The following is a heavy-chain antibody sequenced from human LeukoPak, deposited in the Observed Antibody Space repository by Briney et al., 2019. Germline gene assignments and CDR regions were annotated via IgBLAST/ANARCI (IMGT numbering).Heavy chain of an antibody. Sequence: PGGSLRLSCAASGFTFSSYSMNWVRQAPGKGLEWVSYISSSSSTIYYADSVKGRFTISRDNAKNSLYLQMNSLRAEDTAVYYCASSGIAAPTEFDYWGQGTLVTVSS. CDR3: ASSGIAAPTEFDY. V-gene: IGHV3-48*01. CDR2: ISSSSSTI. D-gene: IGHD6-13*01. CDR1: GFTFSSYS. J-gene: IGHJ4*02.